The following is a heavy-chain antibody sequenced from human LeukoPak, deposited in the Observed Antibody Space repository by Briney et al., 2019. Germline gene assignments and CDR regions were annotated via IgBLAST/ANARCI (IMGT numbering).Heavy chain of an antibody. CDR2: ISSSSSYI. J-gene: IGHJ3*02. CDR3: ARVRMELLDAFDI. Sequence: PGGSLRLSCAASGFTFSSYSTNWVRQAPGKGLEWVSSISSSSSYIYYADSVKGRFTISRDNAKNSLYLQMNSLRAEDTAVYYCARVRMELLDAFDIWGQGTMVTVSS. V-gene: IGHV3-21*01. D-gene: IGHD1-7*01. CDR1: GFTFSSYS.